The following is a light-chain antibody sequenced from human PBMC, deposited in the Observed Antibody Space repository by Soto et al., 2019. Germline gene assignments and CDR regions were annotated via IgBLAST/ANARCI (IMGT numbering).Light chain of an antibody. CDR2: TNN. V-gene: IGLV1-44*01. CDR3: AAWDDSLNAVV. Sequence: QSVLTQPPSVSGTPGHKVPISCSGSTSNLGGNTVNWYQQLPGTAPKLLIYTNNQRPSGVPDRFSGSKSGTSASLAISGLRSEDEADFYCAAWDDSLNAVVFGGGTKLTVL. J-gene: IGLJ2*01. CDR1: TSNLGGNT.